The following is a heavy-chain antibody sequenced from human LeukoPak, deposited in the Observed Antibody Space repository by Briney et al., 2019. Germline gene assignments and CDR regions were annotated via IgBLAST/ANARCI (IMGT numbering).Heavy chain of an antibody. J-gene: IGHJ5*02. V-gene: IGHV1-2*02. CDR1: GFTFTGYY. Sequence: ASVKVSCKASGFTFTGYYMHWVRQAPGQGLEWMGWINPNSGGTNYAQKFQGRVTMTRDTSISTAYMELSRLTSEDTAVYYCARDQSGEWELLSGWWFDPWGQGTLVTVSS. CDR2: INPNSGGT. D-gene: IGHD1-26*01. CDR3: ARDQSGEWELLSGWWFDP.